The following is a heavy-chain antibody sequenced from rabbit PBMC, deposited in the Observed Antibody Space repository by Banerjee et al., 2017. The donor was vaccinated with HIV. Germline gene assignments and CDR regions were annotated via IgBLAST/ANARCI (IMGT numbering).Heavy chain of an antibody. CDR3: ARDLVSSSGYVYDL. D-gene: IGHD1-1*01. V-gene: IGHV1S40*01. J-gene: IGHJ4*01. CDR1: GFSFSSSYY. Sequence: QSLEESGGDLVKPGASLTLTCTASGFSFSSSYYICWVRQAPGKGLEWIGCIGTGSGSTYNASWAKGRFTISKTSSTTVFLQMTSLTAADTATYFCARDLVSSSGYVYDLWGPGTLVTVS. CDR2: IGTGSGST.